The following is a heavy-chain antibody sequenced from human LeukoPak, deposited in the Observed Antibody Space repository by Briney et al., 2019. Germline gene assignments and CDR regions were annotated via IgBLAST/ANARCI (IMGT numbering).Heavy chain of an antibody. V-gene: IGHV4-38-2*02. CDR2: IYHSGGT. D-gene: IGHD3-10*01. J-gene: IGHJ5*02. Sequence: SETLSLTCTVSGYSISSGYYWGWIRQPPGKGLEWIGSIYHSGGTYYNPSLKSRVTISVDTSKNQFSLKLSSVTAADTAVYYCARDQVRGVIRWFAPGGQGTLATVSA. CDR3: ARDQVRGVIRWFAP. CDR1: GYSISSGYY.